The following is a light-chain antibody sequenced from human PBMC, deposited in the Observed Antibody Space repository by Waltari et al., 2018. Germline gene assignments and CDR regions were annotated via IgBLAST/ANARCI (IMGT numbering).Light chain of an antibody. V-gene: IGLV1-44*01. CDR2: SNN. J-gene: IGLJ3*02. CDR3: AVWDNSLNGWV. Sequence: QSVLTQPPSASGTPGQRVTISCSGSSSHIGSNTVNWYQQLPGTAPNLLIYSNNQRPSGVPDRFSGSKSGTSASLAISGLQSEDEADYYCAVWDNSLNGWVFGGGTKLTVL. CDR1: SSHIGSNT.